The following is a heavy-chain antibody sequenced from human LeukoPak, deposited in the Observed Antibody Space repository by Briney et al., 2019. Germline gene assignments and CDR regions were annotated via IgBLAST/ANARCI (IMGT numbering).Heavy chain of an antibody. CDR2: IHVSGST. CDR3: ARDFDSPLAFDI. V-gene: IGHV4-61*02. Sequence: SQTLSLTCTVSGGSISSTTYYWSWIRQPAGKGLEWIGRIHVSGSTNYNPSLKSRITISVDTSKNQFFLKLSSVTAADTAVCYCARDFDSPLAFDIWGQGTMVTVSS. CDR1: GGSISSTTYY. J-gene: IGHJ3*02. D-gene: IGHD3-9*01.